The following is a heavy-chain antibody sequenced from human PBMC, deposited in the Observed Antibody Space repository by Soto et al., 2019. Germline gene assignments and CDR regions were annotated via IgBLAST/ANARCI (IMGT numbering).Heavy chain of an antibody. CDR2: IIPIFGTA. CDR3: ARLYCSGGSCYWNWFDP. V-gene: IGHV1-69*06. J-gene: IGHJ5*02. D-gene: IGHD2-15*01. CDR1: GGTFSSYA. Sequence: QVQLVQSGAEVKKPGSSVKVSCKASGGTFSSYAISWVRQAPGQGLEWMGGIIPIFGTANYAQKFQGRVTITADKSTSTAYMELSSLRSEDTAVYYCARLYCSGGSCYWNWFDPWGQGTLVTVSS.